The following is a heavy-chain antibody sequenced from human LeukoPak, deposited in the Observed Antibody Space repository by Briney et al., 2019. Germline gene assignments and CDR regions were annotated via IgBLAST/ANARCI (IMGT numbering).Heavy chain of an antibody. CDR2: ISTSGGST. D-gene: IGHD5-12*01. Sequence: PGGSLRLSCAASGFTFSTYAMTWVRQAPGQGLEWVSTISTSGGSTFYADSVKGRFTISRDNSKNALYLQMNSLRAEDTAVYYCARVGYSGYDYDYWGQGTLVTVSS. CDR3: ARVGYSGYDYDY. J-gene: IGHJ4*02. CDR1: GFTFSTYA. V-gene: IGHV3-23*01.